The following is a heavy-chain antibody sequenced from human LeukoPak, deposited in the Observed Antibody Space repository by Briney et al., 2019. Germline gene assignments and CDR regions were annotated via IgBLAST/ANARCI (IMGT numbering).Heavy chain of an antibody. D-gene: IGHD2-2*01. CDR2: IIPILGIA. CDR3: ARGYCSSTSCYRDNWFDP. CDR1: GGTFSSYT. Sequence: SVKVSCKASGGTFSSYTISWVRQAPGQGLEWMGRIIPILGIANYAQKFQGRVTVTADKSTSTAYMELSSLRSEDTAVYYYARGYCSSTSCYRDNWFDPWGQGTLVTVSS. J-gene: IGHJ5*02. V-gene: IGHV1-69*02.